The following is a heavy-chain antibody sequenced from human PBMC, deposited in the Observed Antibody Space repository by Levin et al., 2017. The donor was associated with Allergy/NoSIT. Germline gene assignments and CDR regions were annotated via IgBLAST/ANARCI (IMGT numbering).Heavy chain of an antibody. J-gene: IGHJ4*02. CDR2: MWSNGVNT. CDR3: AKEPAPFSLGDY. V-gene: IGHV3-33*06. CDR1: GFSLSSSG. Sequence: GSLRLSCAASGFSLSSSGMHWVRQAPGKGLEWVAVMWSNGVNTFYSDSVKGRFTFSRDNSKNMLYLYMNNLRVDDTAVYYCAKEPAPFSLGDYWGQGTLVTVSS.